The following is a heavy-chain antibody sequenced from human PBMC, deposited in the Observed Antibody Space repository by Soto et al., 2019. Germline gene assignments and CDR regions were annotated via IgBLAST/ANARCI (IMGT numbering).Heavy chain of an antibody. Sequence: PSETLSLTCAVYGGSFSGYYWSWIRQPPGKGLEWIGEINHSGSTNYNPSLKSRVTISVDTSKNQSSLKLSSVTAADTAVYYCARLFSSSSVSRSYYLDYWGQGTLVTVSS. V-gene: IGHV4-34*01. CDR2: INHSGST. CDR3: ARLFSSSSVSRSYYLDY. D-gene: IGHD6-6*01. CDR1: GGSFSGYY. J-gene: IGHJ4*02.